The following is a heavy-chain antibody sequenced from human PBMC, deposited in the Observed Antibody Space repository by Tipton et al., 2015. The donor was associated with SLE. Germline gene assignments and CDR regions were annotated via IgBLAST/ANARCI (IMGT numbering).Heavy chain of an antibody. D-gene: IGHD2-15*01. Sequence: SLRLSCAASGFTFSSYAMSWIRQAPGKGLEWVSYISSSGSTIYYADSVKGRFTISRDNAKNSLYLQMNSLRAEDTAVYYCARGRYCSGGSCQYYFDYWGQGTLVTVSS. J-gene: IGHJ4*02. CDR1: GFTFSSYA. CDR3: ARGRYCSGGSCQYYFDY. CDR2: ISSSGSTI. V-gene: IGHV3-11*01.